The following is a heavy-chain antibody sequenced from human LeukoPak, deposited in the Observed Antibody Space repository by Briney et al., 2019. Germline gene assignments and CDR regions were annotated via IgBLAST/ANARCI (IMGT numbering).Heavy chain of an antibody. D-gene: IGHD3-10*01. J-gene: IGHJ4*02. V-gene: IGHV1-18*01. CDR3: ARAEQVLWFGGKLDY. CDR1: GYTFISFG. CDR2: ISPYNGDT. Sequence: ASVKVSCKVSGYTFISFGVTWVRQAPGQGLEWMGWISPYNGDTKYAQKVQGRVSMTTDTSTSTVYMELRSLRSDDTAVYYCARAEQVLWFGGKLDYWGQGTLVIVSS.